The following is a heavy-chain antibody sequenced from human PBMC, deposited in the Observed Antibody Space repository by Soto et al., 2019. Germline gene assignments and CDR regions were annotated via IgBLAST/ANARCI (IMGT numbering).Heavy chain of an antibody. CDR3: ARTAPNYFDWQLNYFDY. J-gene: IGHJ4*02. D-gene: IGHD3-9*01. CDR2: IYHSGST. CDR1: GGSISSGGYS. Sequence: PSETLSLTCAVSGGSISSGGYSWSWIRQPPGKGLEWIGYIYHSGSTYYNPSLKSRVTISVDRSKNQFSLKMSSVTAADTAVYYCARTAPNYFDWQLNYFDYWGQGTLVTVSS. V-gene: IGHV4-30-2*01.